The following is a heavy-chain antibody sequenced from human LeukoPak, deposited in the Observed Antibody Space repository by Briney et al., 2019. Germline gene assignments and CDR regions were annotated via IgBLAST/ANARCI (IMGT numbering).Heavy chain of an antibody. V-gene: IGHV3-66*01. Sequence: GGSLRLSCAASGFTVSSNYMSWVRQAPGKGLEWVSVIYSGGNTFYADSVKGRFTISRDNSKSTLSLQMNSLSAEDTAVYYCARGFTFGGGGSDYYYYGMDVWGQGTTVTVSS. CDR1: GFTVSSNY. J-gene: IGHJ6*02. D-gene: IGHD3-16*01. CDR3: ARGFTFGGGGSDYYYYGMDV. CDR2: IYSGGNT.